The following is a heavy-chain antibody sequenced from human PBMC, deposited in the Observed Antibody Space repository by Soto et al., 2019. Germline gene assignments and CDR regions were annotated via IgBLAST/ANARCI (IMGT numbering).Heavy chain of an antibody. CDR2: IKPDGSAT. CDR3: ARDALYCSGGSCSLYYYYYYGMDV. Sequence: PGGSLRLSCAVSGFTFGSYWMNWVRLIPGKGLEWVAYIKPDGSATYYVDSVKGRFTISRDNSKNTLYLQMNSLRAEDTAVYYCARDALYCSGGSCSLYYYYYYGMDVWGQGTTVTVSS. J-gene: IGHJ6*02. CDR1: GFTFGSYW. D-gene: IGHD2-15*01. V-gene: IGHV3-7*01.